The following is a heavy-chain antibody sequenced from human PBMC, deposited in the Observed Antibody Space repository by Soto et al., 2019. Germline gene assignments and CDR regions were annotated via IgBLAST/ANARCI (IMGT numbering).Heavy chain of an antibody. D-gene: IGHD3-22*01. CDR2: IYTSGST. CDR1: GGSISRLY. Sequence: PESLSVTCALSGGSISRLYCRCIRQRPRKGLEWIGRIYTSGSTNYNPSLKSRVTMSVDTSKNQFSLKPSSVTAADTAVYYCARDLGSSGYFPSAYYFDYWGQGTLVTVS. CDR3: ARDLGSSGYFPSAYYFDY. V-gene: IGHV4-4*07. J-gene: IGHJ4*02.